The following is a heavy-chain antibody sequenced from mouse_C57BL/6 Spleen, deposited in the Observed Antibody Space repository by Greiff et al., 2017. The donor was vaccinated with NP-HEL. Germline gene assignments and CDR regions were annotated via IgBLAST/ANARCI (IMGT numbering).Heavy chain of an antibody. Sequence: VQLQQSGAELVRPGASVTLSCKASGYTFTDYEMHWVKQTPVHGLEWIGAIDPETGGTAYNQKFKGKAILTADTSSSTAYMELRSLTSEDSAVYYCTRSLITTGGNAMDYWGQGTSVTVSS. CDR3: TRSLITTGGNAMDY. CDR2: IDPETGGT. J-gene: IGHJ4*01. V-gene: IGHV1-15*01. D-gene: IGHD2-4*01. CDR1: GYTFTDYE.